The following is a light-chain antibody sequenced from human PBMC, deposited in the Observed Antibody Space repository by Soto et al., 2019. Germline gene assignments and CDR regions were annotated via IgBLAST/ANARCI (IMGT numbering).Light chain of an antibody. V-gene: IGKV3-20*01. J-gene: IGKJ2*01. CDR2: GPS. Sequence: EIVLTQSPGTLSSSPGERVTLSCRASQSLSDTYVAWYQQKPGQAPRLVMYGPSRRATGIPDRFSGSGSGTDFTLTISRLEPEDFAVYYCQHYGSSSLFGQRTVLDIK. CDR3: QHYGSSSL. CDR1: QSLSDTY.